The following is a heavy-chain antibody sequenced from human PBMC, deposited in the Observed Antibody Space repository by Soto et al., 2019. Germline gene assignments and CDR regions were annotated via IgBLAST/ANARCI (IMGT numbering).Heavy chain of an antibody. V-gene: IGHV2-5*02. J-gene: IGHJ6*03. CDR3: AHTRSPFWSGPISPTFDMDV. Sequence: SGPTLVNPAQTLTLTCTFSGFSLSTSGVGVGWIRQPPGKALDWLALIYWDDDKRYSPSLKSRLTITKDTSKNQVVFTMTNMDPVDTATYYCAHTRSPFWSGPISPTFDMDVWGKGTTVTVSS. D-gene: IGHD3-3*01. CDR1: GFSLSTSGVG. CDR2: IYWDDDK.